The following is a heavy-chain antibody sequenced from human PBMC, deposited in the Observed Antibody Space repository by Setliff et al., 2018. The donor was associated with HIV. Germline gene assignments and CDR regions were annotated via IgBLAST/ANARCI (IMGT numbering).Heavy chain of an antibody. V-gene: IGHV4-59*01. CDR3: ASEKKAWSVSDSFYEY. CDR2: VHYSGST. Sequence: SETLSLTCTVSGLSMSYNYWTWIRQSPGKGLEWIGYVHYSGSTRYNPSPKSRVTISVDTSKKKFSLKLTSMTATDTAVYYCASEKKAWSVSDSFYEYWGQGVPVTVS. CDR1: GLSMSYNY. J-gene: IGHJ4*02. D-gene: IGHD3-3*01.